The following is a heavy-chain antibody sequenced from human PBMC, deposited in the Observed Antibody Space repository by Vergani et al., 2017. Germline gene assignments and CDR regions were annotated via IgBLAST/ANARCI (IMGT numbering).Heavy chain of an antibody. CDR2: INSDGRST. V-gene: IGHV3-74*01. CDR1: GFTFDDYG. D-gene: IGHD3-3*01. J-gene: IGHJ6*02. Sequence: EVQLVESGGGVVRPGGSLRLSCAASGFTFDDYGMSWVRQAPGKGLVWVSRINSDGRSTSYADSVKGRFTISRDNAKNTLYLQMNSLRAEDTAVYYCARDLLPDYGVGSGYSHAYYYYYGMDVWGQGP. CDR3: ARDLLPDYGVGSGYSHAYYYYYGMDV.